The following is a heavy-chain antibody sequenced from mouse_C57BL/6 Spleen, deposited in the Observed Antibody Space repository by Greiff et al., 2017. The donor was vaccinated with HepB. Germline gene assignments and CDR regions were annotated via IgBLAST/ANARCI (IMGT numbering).Heavy chain of an antibody. CDR2: INPSTGGT. J-gene: IGHJ1*03. V-gene: IGHV1-42*01. D-gene: IGHD2-3*01. CDR3: ARRLLQYFDV. Sequence: EVQGVESGPELVKPGASVKISCKASGYSFTGYYMNWVKQSPEKSLEWIGEINPSTGGTTYNQKFKAKATLTVDKSSSTAYMQLKSLTSEDSAVYYCARRLLQYFDVWGTGTTVTVSS. CDR1: GYSFTGYY.